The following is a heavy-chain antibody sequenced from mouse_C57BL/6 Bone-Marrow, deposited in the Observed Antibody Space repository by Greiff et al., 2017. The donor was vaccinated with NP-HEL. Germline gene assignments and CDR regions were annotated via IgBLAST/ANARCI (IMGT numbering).Heavy chain of an antibody. V-gene: IGHV1-20*01. CDR2: INPYNGDT. Sequence: EVKLMESGPELVKPGDSVKISCKASGYSFTGYFMNWVMQSHGKSLEWIGRINPYNGDTFYNQKFKGKATLTVDKSSSTAHMELRSLTSEDSAVYYCARRLIYYGSRYAMDYWGQGTSVTVSS. CDR3: ARRLIYYGSRYAMDY. J-gene: IGHJ4*01. CDR1: GYSFTGYF. D-gene: IGHD1-1*01.